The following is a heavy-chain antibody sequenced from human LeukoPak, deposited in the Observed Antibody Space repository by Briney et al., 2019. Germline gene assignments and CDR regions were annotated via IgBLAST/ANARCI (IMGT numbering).Heavy chain of an antibody. J-gene: IGHJ2*01. V-gene: IGHV3-11*01. CDR2: ISSSGSTI. CDR3: AKVPAAIPLYWYSDL. CDR1: GFTFSDYY. Sequence: KPGGSLRLSCAASGFTFSDYYMSWIRQAPGKGLEWVSYISSSGSTIYYADSVKGRFTISRDNSKNTLYLQMNSLRAEDTAVYYCAKVPAAIPLYWYSDLWGRGTLVTVSS. D-gene: IGHD2-2*02.